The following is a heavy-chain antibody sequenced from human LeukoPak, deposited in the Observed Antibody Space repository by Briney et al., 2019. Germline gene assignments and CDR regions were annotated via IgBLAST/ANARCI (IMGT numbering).Heavy chain of an antibody. CDR2: IYYSGSS. Sequence: SETLSLTCTVSGGSISSYYWSWIRQPPGKGLEWIGYIYYSGSSLYNPSLKSRASMSLDTSKNQFSLELSSVTAADTAVYYCATSDGYCSSTTCYNPFDSWGQGTLVTVSS. J-gene: IGHJ4*02. V-gene: IGHV4-59*12. CDR1: GGSISSYY. D-gene: IGHD2-2*02. CDR3: ATSDGYCSSTTCYNPFDS.